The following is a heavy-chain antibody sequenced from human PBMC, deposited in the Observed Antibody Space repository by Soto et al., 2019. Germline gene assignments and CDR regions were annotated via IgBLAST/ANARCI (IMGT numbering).Heavy chain of an antibody. J-gene: IGHJ4*02. Sequence: QVQLVESGGGVVQPGRSLRLSCAASGFTFSNYGMYWVRQAPGKGLEWVALIWYDGSKKYYADSVKGRFTISRDNSKNTLYLQMNSLRAEDTAVYYCATDCSDANCHSNWGQGTLVTVSS. CDR3: ATDCSDANCHSN. CDR1: GFTFSNYG. D-gene: IGHD2-15*01. CDR2: IWYDGSKK. V-gene: IGHV3-33*01.